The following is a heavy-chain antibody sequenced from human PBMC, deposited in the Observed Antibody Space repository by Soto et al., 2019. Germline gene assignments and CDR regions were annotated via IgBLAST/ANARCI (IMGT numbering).Heavy chain of an antibody. CDR1: GYTFTSYG. CDR2: ISAYNGNT. Sequence: QVQLVQSGAEVKKPGASVKVSCKASGYTFTSYGISWVRKAPGQGLEWMGWISAYNGNTNYEQKLQGRVTMTTDTSTSTADMEVRSLRSDATAVYYCARERGSYALAYWGQGTLGTVSS. J-gene: IGHJ4*02. V-gene: IGHV1-18*01. CDR3: ARERGSYALAY. D-gene: IGHD1-26*01.